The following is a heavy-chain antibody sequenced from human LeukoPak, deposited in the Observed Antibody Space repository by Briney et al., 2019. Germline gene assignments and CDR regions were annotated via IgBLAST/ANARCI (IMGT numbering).Heavy chain of an antibody. Sequence: GESLKISCKGSGYSFTSYWIAWVRQMPGKGLEWMGIIYPGDSDTRYSPSFRGQVTISADKSISTAYLQWSSLKASDTAMYYCARLSYDSSGYPTAEYFQHWGQGTLVTVSS. CDR1: GYSFTSYW. J-gene: IGHJ1*01. V-gene: IGHV5-51*01. CDR3: ARLSYDSSGYPTAEYFQH. D-gene: IGHD3-22*01. CDR2: IYPGDSDT.